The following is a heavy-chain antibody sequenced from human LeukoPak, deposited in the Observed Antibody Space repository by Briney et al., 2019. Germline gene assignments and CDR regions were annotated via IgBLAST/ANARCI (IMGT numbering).Heavy chain of an antibody. J-gene: IGHJ4*02. CDR3: ATGRAGRPAFDY. CDR1: GFTFDDYA. D-gene: IGHD1-14*01. V-gene: IGHV3-9*01. CDR2: ISWNSGSI. Sequence: GRSLRLSCAASGFTFDDYAMHWVRQAPGKGLEWVSGISWNSGSIGYADSVKGRFTISRDNAKNSLYLQMNSLRAEDTAVYYCATGRAGRPAFDYWGQGTLVTVSS.